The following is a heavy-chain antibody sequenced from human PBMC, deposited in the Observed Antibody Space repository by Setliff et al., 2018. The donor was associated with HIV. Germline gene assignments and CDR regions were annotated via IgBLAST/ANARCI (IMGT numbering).Heavy chain of an antibody. V-gene: IGHV4-34*01. J-gene: IGHJ3*02. CDR2: INHSGST. Sequence: SETLSLTCAVYGGSFSGYYWSWIRQPPGKGLEWIGEINHSGSTNYNPSLKSRVTISVDTSKNQFSLKLSSVTAADTAVYYCAREPRTTMIRNAFDIWGQGTMVTVSS. CDR3: AREPRTTMIRNAFDI. CDR1: GGSFSGYY. D-gene: IGHD3-22*01.